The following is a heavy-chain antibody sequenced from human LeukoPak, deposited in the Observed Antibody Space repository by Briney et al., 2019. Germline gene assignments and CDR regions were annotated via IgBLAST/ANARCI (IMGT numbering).Heavy chain of an antibody. D-gene: IGHD3-22*01. CDR2: ITGTT. J-gene: IGHJ4*02. CDR3: AKGSGTSGYYFDN. Sequence: GGSLRLSCAASGFTFSNYAMGWVRQAPGKGLEWVSGITGTTYYADSVKGRFTISRDNSQNTLYLQMNSLRAEDTGVYYCAKGSGTSGYYFDNWGQGTLATVSS. V-gene: IGHV3-23*01. CDR1: GFTFSNYA.